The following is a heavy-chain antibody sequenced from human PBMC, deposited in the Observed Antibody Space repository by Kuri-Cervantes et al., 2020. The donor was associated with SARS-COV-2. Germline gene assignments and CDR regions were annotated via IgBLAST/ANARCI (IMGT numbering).Heavy chain of an antibody. CDR2: ILYDGSNK. V-gene: IGHV3-30*02. Sequence: GGSLRLTCAASGFTFSSYGMHWVRQAPGKGLEWVAFILYDGSNKYYADSVKGRFTISRDNSKNTLYLQMNSLRAEDTAVYYCAGLYSSSLSYDYWGQGTLVTVSS. D-gene: IGHD6-13*01. J-gene: IGHJ4*02. CDR3: AGLYSSSLSYDY. CDR1: GFTFSSYG.